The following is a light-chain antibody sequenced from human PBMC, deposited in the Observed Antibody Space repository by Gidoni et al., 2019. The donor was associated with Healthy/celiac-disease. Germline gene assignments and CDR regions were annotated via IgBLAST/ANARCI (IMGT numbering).Light chain of an antibody. V-gene: IGKV1-8*01. J-gene: IGKJ1*01. Sequence: AIRMTQSPSSFSASTGARVTITCRASQGLSSYLAWYQQKPGKAPKLLIYAASTWQSGVPSRFSGSGSGTDFTLTISCLQADDFATYYCQQYYSYPRTFGQGTKVEIK. CDR3: QQYYSYPRT. CDR2: AAS. CDR1: QGLSSY.